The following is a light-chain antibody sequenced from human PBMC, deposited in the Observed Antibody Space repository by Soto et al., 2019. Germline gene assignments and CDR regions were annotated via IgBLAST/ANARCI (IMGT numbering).Light chain of an antibody. CDR3: QRCDYYSWT. CDR2: KTS. Sequence: DIHMTQSPSTLSASVGDRVTITCRASQSISVWLAWYQQKPGKAPNLLIYKTSSLETGVPSRFSGSGSGTLFTIIISRLQADYLANYCRQRCDYYSWTFGQGTKVEIK. V-gene: IGKV1-5*03. J-gene: IGKJ1*01. CDR1: QSISVW.